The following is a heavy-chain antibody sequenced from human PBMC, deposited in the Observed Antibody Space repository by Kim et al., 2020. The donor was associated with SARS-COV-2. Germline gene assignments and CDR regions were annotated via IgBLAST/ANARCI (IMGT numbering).Heavy chain of an antibody. J-gene: IGHJ5*02. Sequence: SETLSLTCTVSGGSISSYYWSWIRQPAGKGLEWIGHIHTSGSTNYNPSLKSRVTMSVDTSKNQFSLKMYSVTAADTAVYYCAREGARDMVRGVLILNWFHPWGQGTLVTVSS. CDR2: IHTSGST. V-gene: IGHV4-4*07. CDR1: GGSISSYY. CDR3: AREGARDMVRGVLILNWFHP. D-gene: IGHD3-10*01.